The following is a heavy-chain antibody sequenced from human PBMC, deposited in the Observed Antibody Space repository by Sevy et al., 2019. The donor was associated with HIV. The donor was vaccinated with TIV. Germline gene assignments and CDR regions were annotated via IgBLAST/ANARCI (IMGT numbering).Heavy chain of an antibody. D-gene: IGHD3-16*01. CDR3: XREGLGGFSYSLDC. CDR2: MNQDGTER. J-gene: IGHJ4*02. Sequence: GGSLRLSCAASGFSFSTYWMTWVRQAPGKGLEWVATMNQDGTERDYVDSVKGRFTISRDNTKTSLFLQMNSLSAEDXGVYYXXREGLGGFSYSLDCWGQGTLVTVSS. CDR1: GFSFSTYW. V-gene: IGHV3-7*01.